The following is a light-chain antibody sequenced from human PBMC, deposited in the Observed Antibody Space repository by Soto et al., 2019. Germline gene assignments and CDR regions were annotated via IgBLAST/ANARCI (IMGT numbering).Light chain of an antibody. V-gene: IGLV2-8*01. Sequence: QSALTQPPSASGSPGQSVTISCSGTSSDVGGYNYVSWHQQHPGKAPKLMIYEVSKRPSGVPDRFSGSKSGNTASLIVSWLQAEDEADYYCSSYAGSNNFVFGTGTKVTVL. CDR2: EVS. CDR1: SSDVGGYNY. CDR3: SSYAGSNNFV. J-gene: IGLJ1*01.